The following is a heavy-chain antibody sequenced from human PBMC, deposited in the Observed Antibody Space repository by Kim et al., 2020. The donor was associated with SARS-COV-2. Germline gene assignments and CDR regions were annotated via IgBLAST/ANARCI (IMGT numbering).Heavy chain of an antibody. CDR1: GGSISSYY. CDR2: IYYSGST. Sequence: SETLSLTCTVSGGSISSYYWSWIRQPPGKGLEWIGYIYYSGSTNYNPSLKSRVTISVDTSKNQFSLKLSSVTAADTAVYYCARDPSRTPLDGMDVWGKGTTVTVSS. CDR3: ARDPSRTPLDGMDV. V-gene: IGHV4-59*01. J-gene: IGHJ6*04.